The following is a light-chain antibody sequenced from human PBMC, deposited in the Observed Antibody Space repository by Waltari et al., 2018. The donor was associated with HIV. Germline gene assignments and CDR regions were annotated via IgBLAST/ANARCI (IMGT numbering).Light chain of an antibody. CDR1: SSDIGAYNY. J-gene: IGLJ2*01. CDR2: DVT. CDR3: ASHAGSKDV. Sequence: QSALTQPPSASGSPGQSVTISCTGTSSDIGAYNYVAWYQQYPGKAPKLMIYDVTKRPSGVPDRFSGSKSGNTASLTVPGLQAEDEADYYCASHAGSKDVFGGGTKLTVL. V-gene: IGLV2-8*01.